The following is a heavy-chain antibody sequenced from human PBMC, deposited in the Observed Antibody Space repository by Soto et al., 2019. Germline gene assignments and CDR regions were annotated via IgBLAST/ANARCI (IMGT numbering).Heavy chain of an antibody. J-gene: IGHJ6*02. V-gene: IGHV4-31*03. D-gene: IGHD6-6*01. CDR3: ARVSSIAGLYYGMYG. Sequence: SETLSLTCTVSGGSISSGGYYWTWIRQHPGKGLEWIGYNYYSGITYYNPSLKSRVTISLDTSKNQFSLKLSSVTAADTAVYYCARVSSIAGLYYGMYGCGQGNTVTGSS. CDR2: NYYSGIT. CDR1: GGSISSGGYY.